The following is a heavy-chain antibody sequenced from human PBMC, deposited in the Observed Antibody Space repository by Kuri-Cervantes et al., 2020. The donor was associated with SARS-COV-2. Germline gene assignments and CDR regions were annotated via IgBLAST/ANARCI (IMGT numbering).Heavy chain of an antibody. J-gene: IGHJ4*02. Sequence: GESLKISCAASGFTFSDYYMSWFRQAPGKGLEWVSSISSSSSYIYYADSVKGRFTISRDNAKNSLYLQMNSLRAEDTAVYYCARDQVSFDYGSGSIDYWGQGTLVTVSS. CDR2: ISSSSSYI. D-gene: IGHD3-10*01. V-gene: IGHV3-11*06. CDR1: GFTFSDYY. CDR3: ARDQVSFDYGSGSIDY.